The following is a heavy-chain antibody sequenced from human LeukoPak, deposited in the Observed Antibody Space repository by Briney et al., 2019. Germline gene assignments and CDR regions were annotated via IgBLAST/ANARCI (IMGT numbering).Heavy chain of an antibody. D-gene: IGHD1-1*01. CDR3: AREERGLHYFDY. V-gene: IGHV3-21*01. J-gene: IGHJ4*02. CDR1: GVTFSSYS. Sequence: GGSLRLSCAASGVTFSSYSMNWVRQAPGKGLEWVSSISSSSSYIYYADSVKGRFTISRDNAKNSLYLQMNSLRAEDTAVYYCAREERGLHYFDYWGQGTLVTVSS. CDR2: ISSSSSYI.